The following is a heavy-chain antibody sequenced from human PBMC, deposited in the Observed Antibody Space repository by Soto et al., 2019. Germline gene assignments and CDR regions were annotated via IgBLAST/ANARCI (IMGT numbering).Heavy chain of an antibody. CDR1: GLPVRSNY. CDR3: AKERIRFLEPMGY. D-gene: IGHD3-3*01. J-gene: IGHJ4*02. CDR2: IYSGGST. Sequence: PGGSQRLSSTASGLPVRSNYMSWVRQAPGKGLEWVSVIYSGGSTYYADSVKGRFTISRDNSKNTLYLQMNSLRAEDTAVYYCAKERIRFLEPMGYWGQGTLVTVSS. V-gene: IGHV3-66*01.